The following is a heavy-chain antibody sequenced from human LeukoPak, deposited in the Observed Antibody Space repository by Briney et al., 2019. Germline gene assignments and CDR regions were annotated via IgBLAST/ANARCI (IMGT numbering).Heavy chain of an antibody. CDR3: AYFACSSTSCEYFDY. D-gene: IGHD2-2*01. CDR2: INSDGSST. V-gene: IGHV3-74*01. J-gene: IGHJ4*02. CDR1: GFTFNSYW. Sequence: PGGSLRLSCAASGFTFNSYWMHWVRQAPGKGLVWVSRINSDGSSTTYADSVKGRFTISRDNAKNTLYLQMNSLRAEDTAVYYCAYFACSSTSCEYFDYWGQETLVTVSS.